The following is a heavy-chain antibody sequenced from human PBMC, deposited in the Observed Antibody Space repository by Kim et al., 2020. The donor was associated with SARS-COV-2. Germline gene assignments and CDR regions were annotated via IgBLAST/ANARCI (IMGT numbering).Heavy chain of an antibody. CDR1: GFTFSSYG. Sequence: GGSLRLSCAASGFTFSSYGMHWVRQAPGKGLEWVAVISYDGSNKYYADSVKGRFTISRDNSKNTLYLQMNSLRAEDTAVYYCAREKGIAAARYYYGMDVWGQGTTVTVSS. V-gene: IGHV3-33*05. D-gene: IGHD6-25*01. CDR2: ISYDGSNK. CDR3: AREKGIAAARYYYGMDV. J-gene: IGHJ6*02.